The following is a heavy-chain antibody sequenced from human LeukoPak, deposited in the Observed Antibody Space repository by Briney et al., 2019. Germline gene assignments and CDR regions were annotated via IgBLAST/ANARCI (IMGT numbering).Heavy chain of an antibody. CDR1: GYTFTSYD. CDR3: AGSGSPDHDAFDI. D-gene: IGHD1-26*01. CDR2: MNPSSGNT. J-gene: IGHJ3*02. V-gene: IGHV1-8*01. Sequence: ASVKVSCKASGYTFTSYDINWVRQATGQGLEWMGWMNPSSGNTGYAQKFQGRVTMTRNTSISTAYMELSSLRSEDTAVYYCAGSGSPDHDAFDIWGQGTLVTVSS.